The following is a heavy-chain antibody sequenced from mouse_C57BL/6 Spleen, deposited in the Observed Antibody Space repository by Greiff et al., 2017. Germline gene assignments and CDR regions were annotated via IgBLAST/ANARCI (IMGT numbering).Heavy chain of an antibody. CDR3: ARGLDSSGSCAY. CDR2: IYPGDGDT. V-gene: IGHV1-82*01. Sequence: QVQLQQSGPELVKPGASVKISCKASGYAFSSSWMNWVKQRPGKGLEWIGRIYPGDGDTNYNGKFKGKATLTADKSSSTAYMQLSSLTSEDSAVYFCARGLDSSGSCAYWGQGTLVTVSA. D-gene: IGHD3-2*02. J-gene: IGHJ3*01. CDR1: GYAFSSSW.